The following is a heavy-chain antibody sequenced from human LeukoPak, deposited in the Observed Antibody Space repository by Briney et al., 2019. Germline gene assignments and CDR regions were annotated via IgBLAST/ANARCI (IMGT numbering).Heavy chain of an antibody. CDR3: ARFSSSGISSPCY. V-gene: IGHV1-2*02. Sequence: GASVKVSCKASGYTFTGYYMHWVRQAPGQGLEWMGWINPNSGGTNYAQKFQGRVTMTRDTSISTAYMELSRLRSDDTAVYYCARFSSSGISSPCYWGQGTLVTVSS. CDR2: INPNSGGT. CDR1: GYTFTGYY. D-gene: IGHD1-26*01. J-gene: IGHJ4*02.